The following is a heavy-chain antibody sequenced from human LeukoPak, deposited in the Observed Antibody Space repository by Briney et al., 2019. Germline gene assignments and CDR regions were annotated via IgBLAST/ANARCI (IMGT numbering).Heavy chain of an antibody. J-gene: IGHJ3*02. CDR2: VNPNDGNT. CDR3: AIVSPMTTVARGQGAFDI. Sequence: ASVTVSCKGFGYTFTNYYMHWVRQAPGQGPEWMGIVNPNDGNTTYAQKFQGRVTMTRDMSTNTVYMELSSLRSDDTAEYFCAIVSPMTTVARGQGAFDIWGQGTMVIVSA. D-gene: IGHD4-23*01. V-gene: IGHV1-46*01. CDR1: GYTFTNYY.